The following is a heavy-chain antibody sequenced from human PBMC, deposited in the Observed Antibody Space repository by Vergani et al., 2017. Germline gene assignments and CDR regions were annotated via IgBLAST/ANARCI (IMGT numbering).Heavy chain of an antibody. CDR1: GFTFSSYG. CDR3: ARVGGIAAQTPTNYYYYYYMDV. J-gene: IGHJ6*03. V-gene: IGHV3-33*08. CDR2: IWYDGSNK. D-gene: IGHD6-13*01. Sequence: VLLVESGGGFVQPGGSLRLSCAASGFTFSSYGMHWVRQAPGKGLEWVAVIWYDGSNKYYADSVKGRFTISRDNSKNTLYLQMNSLRAEDTAVYYCARVGGIAAQTPTNYYYYYYMDVWGKGTTVTVSS.